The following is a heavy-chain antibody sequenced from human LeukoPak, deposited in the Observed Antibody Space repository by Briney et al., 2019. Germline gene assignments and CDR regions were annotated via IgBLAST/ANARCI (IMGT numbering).Heavy chain of an antibody. V-gene: IGHV3-23*01. CDR3: AKGDSGYYAFDY. D-gene: IGHD5-12*01. Sequence: GRSLRLSCAASGFTVSNNYMNWVRQAPGKGLEWVSAISGSGGSTYYADSVKGRFTIFRDNSKNTLYLHMNSLRAEDTAVYYCAKGDSGYYAFDYWGPGTLVTVSS. CDR1: GFTVSNNY. J-gene: IGHJ4*02. CDR2: ISGSGGST.